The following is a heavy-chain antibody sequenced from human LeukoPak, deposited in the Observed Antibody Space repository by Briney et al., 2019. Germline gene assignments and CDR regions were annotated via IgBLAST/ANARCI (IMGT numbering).Heavy chain of an antibody. CDR1: VYTFTGYS. J-gene: IGHJ4*02. CDR2: INPNSGDT. V-gene: IGHV1-2*02. D-gene: IGHD3-22*01. Sequence: GASVKVSCKAFVYTFTGYSMYWVRQAPGQGLEWMGWINPNSGDTNYAQKFQGRVTMTRDTSISTAYMELSSLRSDDTAVYYCARGDLGYYYDRSGPIDYWGQGNLVTVSS. CDR3: ARGDLGYYYDRSGPIDY.